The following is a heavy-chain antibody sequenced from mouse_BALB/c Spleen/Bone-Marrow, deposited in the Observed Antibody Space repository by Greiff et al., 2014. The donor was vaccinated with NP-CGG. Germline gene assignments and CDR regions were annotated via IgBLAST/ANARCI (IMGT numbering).Heavy chain of an antibody. Sequence: EVQLQQSGGNLVKPGGSLKLSCAASGFTFSSYAMSWVRQTPEKRLEWVATIRSGGSYTYYPDCVKGRFTISRDNAKSTLYLQMRSLRSEDTAMYYCARQGDGYYDYWGQGTTLTVSS. J-gene: IGHJ2*01. CDR3: ARQGDGYYDY. D-gene: IGHD2-3*01. CDR2: IRSGGSYT. V-gene: IGHV5-9-3*01. CDR1: GFTFSSYA.